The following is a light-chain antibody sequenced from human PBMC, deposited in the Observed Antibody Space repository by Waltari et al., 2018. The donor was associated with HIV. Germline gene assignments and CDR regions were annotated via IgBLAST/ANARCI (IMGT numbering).Light chain of an antibody. CDR2: AAS. Sequence: DIQMTQSPSSLSASVGDRVTLTCRASPIITSHLHWYQQRPWKAPKLLIYAASSLESGVPSRFSGSGSGTDYTLTISSLQPEDFATYYCQQSFTLPLTFGPGTKVDIK. CDR3: QQSFTLPLT. CDR1: PIITSH. V-gene: IGKV1-39*01. J-gene: IGKJ3*01.